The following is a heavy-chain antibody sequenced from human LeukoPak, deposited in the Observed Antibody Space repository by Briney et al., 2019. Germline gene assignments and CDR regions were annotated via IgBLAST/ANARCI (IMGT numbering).Heavy chain of an antibody. J-gene: IGHJ4*02. CDR1: GFTFSGYW. CDR3: VRDLILTWTPGDDFDH. CDR2: INERGGVI. D-gene: IGHD3-16*01. Sequence: GGSLRLSCAASGFTFSGYWMHWVRQAPGKGLEWVARINERGGVISYADSVRGRFTISRENARNAGYLQMDSLRPEDTAVYYCVRDLILTWTPGDDFDHWGQGTLVTVSS. V-gene: IGHV3-74*01.